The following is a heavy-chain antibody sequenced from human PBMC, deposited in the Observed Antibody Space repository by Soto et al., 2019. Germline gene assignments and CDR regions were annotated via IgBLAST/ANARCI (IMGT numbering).Heavy chain of an antibody. V-gene: IGHV3-53*02. J-gene: IGHJ6*02. Sequence: EVQLVETGGGLIQPGGSLRLSCAASGLIVSRNYMSWVRQAPGKGLEWVSVLYSGGITYYSDSVKGRFTISRDNSKNTLYLQMNSLRAEDTAVYYCASENDFGVSYYYCALDVWGQGTTVTVSS. CDR3: ASENDFGVSYYYCALDV. D-gene: IGHD4-17*01. CDR2: LYSGGIT. CDR1: GLIVSRNY.